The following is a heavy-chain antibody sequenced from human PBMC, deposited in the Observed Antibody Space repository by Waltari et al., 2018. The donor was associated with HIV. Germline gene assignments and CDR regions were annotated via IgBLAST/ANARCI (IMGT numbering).Heavy chain of an antibody. CDR3: ARGPQDYPKYYFDY. J-gene: IGHJ4*02. CDR1: GYTFTSYD. V-gene: IGHV1-8*01. CDR2: MNPNSGNT. Sequence: QVQLVQSGAEVKKPGASVKVSCKASGYTFTSYDLHWVRQATGQGLEWLGWMNPNSGNTGYAQRFQGRVTMTRNTSISTAYMELSSLRSEDTAVYFCARGPQDYPKYYFDYWGQGTLVTVSS. D-gene: IGHD4-17*01.